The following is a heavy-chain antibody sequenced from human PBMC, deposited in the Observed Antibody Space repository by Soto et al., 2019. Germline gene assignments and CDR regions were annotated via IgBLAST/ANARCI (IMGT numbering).Heavy chain of an antibody. V-gene: IGHV3-23*01. CDR2: ISGGGGGT. J-gene: IGHJ4*02. CDR3: AKEGVTVTDSRSLSFFDY. CDR1: GFTFSNYA. D-gene: IGHD4-17*01. Sequence: EVQLLESGGGLVQPGGSLRLSCAASGFTFSNYAMSWARQAPGKGLEWVSAISGGGGGTYYTDSVKGRFTISRDNSKTAMYLQMNSLRAEARAVYYCAKEGVTVTDSRSLSFFDYWGQGTLVTVPS.